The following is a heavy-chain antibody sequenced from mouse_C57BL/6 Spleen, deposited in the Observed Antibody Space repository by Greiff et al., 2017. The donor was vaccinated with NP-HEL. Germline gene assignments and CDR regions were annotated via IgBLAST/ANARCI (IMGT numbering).Heavy chain of an antibody. CDR2: IDPSDSYT. V-gene: IGHV1-69*01. CDR3: ARLGTTAYYYAMDY. CDR1: GYTFTSYW. J-gene: IGHJ4*01. Sequence: VQLQQSGAELVMPGASVKLSCKASGYTFTSYWMHWVKQRPGRGLEWIGEIDPSDSYTNYNQKFKGKSTLTVDKSSSTAYMQLSSLTSEDSAVYYCARLGTTAYYYAMDYWGQGTSVTVSS. D-gene: IGHD1-2*01.